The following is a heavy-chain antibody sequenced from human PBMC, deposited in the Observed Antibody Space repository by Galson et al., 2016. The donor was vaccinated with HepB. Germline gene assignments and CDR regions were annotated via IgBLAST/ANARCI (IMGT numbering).Heavy chain of an antibody. Sequence: SVKVSCKASGGTFSSYAISWVRQAPGQGLEWMGGIIPIFGTANYAQKFQGRVTITADESTSTAYMELRSLTTDDTAVYYCARPSSSSWYYWYFDLWGRGSLVTVSS. CDR2: IIPIFGTA. CDR3: ARPSSSSWYYWYFDL. D-gene: IGHD6-13*01. CDR1: GGTFSSYA. V-gene: IGHV1-69*13. J-gene: IGHJ2*01.